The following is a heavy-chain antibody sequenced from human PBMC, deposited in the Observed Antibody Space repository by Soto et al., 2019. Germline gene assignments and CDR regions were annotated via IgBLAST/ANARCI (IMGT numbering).Heavy chain of an antibody. Sequence: ASVKVSCKAPGYTFTGYYMHWVRQAPGQGLEWMGRINPNSGGTNYAQKFQGRVTMTRDTSISTAYMELSRLRSDDTAVYYCARDYITGTTHLYYYYYGMDVWGQGTTVTVSS. J-gene: IGHJ6*02. CDR3: ARDYITGTTHLYYYYYGMDV. D-gene: IGHD1-7*01. CDR2: INPNSGGT. V-gene: IGHV1-2*06. CDR1: GYTFTGYY.